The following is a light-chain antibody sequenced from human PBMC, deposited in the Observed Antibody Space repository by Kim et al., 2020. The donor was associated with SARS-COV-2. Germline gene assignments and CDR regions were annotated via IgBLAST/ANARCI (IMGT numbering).Light chain of an antibody. Sequence: ASVGDRVTFTCRASQRISNWLAWYQQKPGKAPKLLIYDVFRVQSGVPSRFSGSGSGTEFTLTISSLQPDDLATYFCQQYDLYPWTFGQGTRVEIK. CDR2: DVF. V-gene: IGKV1-5*01. CDR1: QRISNW. J-gene: IGKJ1*01. CDR3: QQYDLYPWT.